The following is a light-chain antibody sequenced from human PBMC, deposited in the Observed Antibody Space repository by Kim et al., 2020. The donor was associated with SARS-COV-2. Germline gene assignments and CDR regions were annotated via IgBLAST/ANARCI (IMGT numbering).Light chain of an antibody. CDR2: GAS. J-gene: IGKJ1*01. V-gene: IGKV3D-15*01. Sequence: EIVVTQSSVTLSVSPGERATLSCRASQGISSNLAWYQQKPGQAPRLLISGASTRATGIPARFSGGGSGTEFTLTISSLQSEDFAVYYCKQYHNGAQTFDQGRKLDIK. CDR3: KQYHNGAQT. CDR1: QGISSN.